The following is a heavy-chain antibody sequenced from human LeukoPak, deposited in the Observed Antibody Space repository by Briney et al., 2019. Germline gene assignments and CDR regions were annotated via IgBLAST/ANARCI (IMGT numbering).Heavy chain of an antibody. D-gene: IGHD6-13*01. CDR1: GISLSTSGTC. CDR2: IAWPDDE. V-gene: IGHV2-70*11. Sequence: SGPALGKPTPTLTLTCTFSGISLSTSGTCVSWIRQPPGKALEWLARIAWPDDEYYSTSLKARLTISKDTSKNQVVLTMTNMDPVDTATYYCARDSSSWYQTGLDYWGQGTLVTVSS. CDR3: ARDSSSWYQTGLDY. J-gene: IGHJ4*02.